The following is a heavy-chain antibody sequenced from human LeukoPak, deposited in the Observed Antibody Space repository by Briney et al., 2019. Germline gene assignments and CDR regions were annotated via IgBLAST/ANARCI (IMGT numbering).Heavy chain of an antibody. CDR2: FDPEDGET. V-gene: IGHV1-24*01. Sequence: ASVKVSCKVSGYTLTELSMHWVRQAPGKGLEWMGGFDPEDGETIYAQKFQGRVTMTEDTSTDTAYMELSSLRSEDTAVYYCAGSGYSYGYFDYWGQETLVTVSS. D-gene: IGHD5-18*01. CDR1: GYTLTELS. CDR3: AGSGYSYGYFDY. J-gene: IGHJ4*02.